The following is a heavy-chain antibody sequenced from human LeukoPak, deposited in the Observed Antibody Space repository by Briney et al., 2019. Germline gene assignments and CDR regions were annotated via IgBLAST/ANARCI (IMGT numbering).Heavy chain of an antibody. D-gene: IGHD3-10*01. Sequence: ASVKVSCKASGYTFTSYDINWVRQATGQGLEWMGWMNPNSGNTGYAQKFQGRVTMTRSTSISTAYMELSSLRSEDTAVYYCARVNSDYGSGSINWFDPWGQGTLVTVSS. V-gene: IGHV1-8*01. CDR1: GYTFTSYD. J-gene: IGHJ5*02. CDR2: MNPNSGNT. CDR3: ARVNSDYGSGSINWFDP.